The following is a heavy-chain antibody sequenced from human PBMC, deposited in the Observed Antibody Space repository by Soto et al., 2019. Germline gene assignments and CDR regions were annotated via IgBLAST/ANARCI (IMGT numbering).Heavy chain of an antibody. D-gene: IGHD3-22*01. CDR3: ARDGLQPYYYDSSGYYLKGFDP. J-gene: IGHJ5*02. CDR2: IYYSGST. Sequence: KASETLSLTCTVSGGSVSSGSYYWSWIRQPPGKGLEWIGYIYYSGSTNYNPSLKSRVTISVDTSKNQFSLKLSSVTAADTAVYYCARDGLQPYYYDSSGYYLKGFDPWGQGTLVTVSS. CDR1: GGSVSSGSYY. V-gene: IGHV4-61*01.